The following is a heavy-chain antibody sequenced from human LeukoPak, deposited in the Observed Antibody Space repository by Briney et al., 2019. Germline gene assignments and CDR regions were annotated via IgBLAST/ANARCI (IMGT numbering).Heavy chain of an antibody. V-gene: IGHV4-59*08. CDR2: IYYSGST. D-gene: IGHD2-15*01. Sequence: PSKTLSLTCTVSGGSISSYYWSWIRQPPGKGLEWIGYIYYSGSTNYNPSLKSRVTISVDTSKNQFSLKLSSVTAADTAVYYCASLCSGGSCQSDYWGQGTLVTVSS. CDR1: GGSISSYY. J-gene: IGHJ4*02. CDR3: ASLCSGGSCQSDY.